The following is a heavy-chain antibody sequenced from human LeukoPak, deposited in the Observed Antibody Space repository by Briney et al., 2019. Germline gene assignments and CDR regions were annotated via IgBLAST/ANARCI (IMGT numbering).Heavy chain of an antibody. CDR3: EKGGIGVVSYFDC. V-gene: IGHV3-23*01. CDR2: IRGSGGGT. Sequence: GGSLRLSCAASGFTFNSYAMSWVRQAPGKGLEWVSAIRGSGGGTYYADSVKGRFTISRDNSKNTLYLQMNSLRDEDTALYYCEKGGIGVVSYFDCWGQGTLVTVSS. D-gene: IGHD6-19*01. CDR1: GFTFNSYA. J-gene: IGHJ4*02.